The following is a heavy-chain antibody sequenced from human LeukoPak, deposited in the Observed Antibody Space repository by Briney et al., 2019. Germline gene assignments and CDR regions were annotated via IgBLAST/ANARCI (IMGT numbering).Heavy chain of an antibody. V-gene: IGHV4-4*07. Sequence: PSETLSLTCTVSGCSISSYYWSWIRRPAGKGLEWMGHIYTSGSNNYNPSLKSRVTMSVDTSKNQFSLKLSSVTAADTAVYYCARDPGYCSGGSCYSVVYIWGQGTMVTVSS. CDR3: ARDPGYCSGGSCYSVVYI. CDR2: IYTSGSN. CDR1: GCSISSYY. J-gene: IGHJ3*02. D-gene: IGHD2-15*01.